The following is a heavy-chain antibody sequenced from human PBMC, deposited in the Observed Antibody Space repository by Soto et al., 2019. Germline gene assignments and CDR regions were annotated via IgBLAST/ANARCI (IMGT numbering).Heavy chain of an antibody. Sequence: PGESLKISCKGSGYSFTSYWIGWVRQMPGKGLEWMGIIYPGDSDTRYSPSFQGQVTISADKSISTAYLQWSSLKVSDTAMYYCARLHGYCSSTSCFYFDYWGQGTLVTVSS. V-gene: IGHV5-51*01. CDR3: ARLHGYCSSTSCFYFDY. J-gene: IGHJ4*02. CDR2: IYPGDSDT. D-gene: IGHD2-2*03. CDR1: GYSFTSYW.